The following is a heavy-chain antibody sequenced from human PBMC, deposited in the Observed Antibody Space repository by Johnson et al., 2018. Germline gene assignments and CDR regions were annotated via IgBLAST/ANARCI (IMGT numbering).Heavy chain of an antibody. J-gene: IGHJ6*03. V-gene: IGHV3-30-3*01. CDR1: GFTFSRYA. CDR3: ASAAAPYYYYYMDV. CDR2: ISYDGSNK. Sequence: VQLLETGGGVVQPGRSLRLSCAASGFTFSRYAMHWVRQAPGKGLEWVAVISYDGSNKYFADSVKGRFTISRDNSTNTLYLQMNSLRPEDTAVYYCASAAAPYYYYYMDVWGKGTTVTVS. D-gene: IGHD2-15*01.